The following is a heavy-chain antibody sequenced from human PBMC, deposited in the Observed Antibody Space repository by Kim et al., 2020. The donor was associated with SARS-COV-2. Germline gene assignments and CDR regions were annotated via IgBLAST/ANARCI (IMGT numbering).Heavy chain of an antibody. V-gene: IGHV3-23*01. CDR2: ISGNSGTT. J-gene: IGHJ4*02. D-gene: IGHD3-3*01. CDR1: GITSNTDA. Sequence: GGSLRLSCVASGITSNTDAMSWVRQAPGKGLEWVSAISGNSGTTKYAGSVKGRFTISRDNSKNTLYLQMNSLRAEDTAIYYWAREPDYTNYAFDYWGQGTLVTVSS. CDR3: AREPDYTNYAFDY.